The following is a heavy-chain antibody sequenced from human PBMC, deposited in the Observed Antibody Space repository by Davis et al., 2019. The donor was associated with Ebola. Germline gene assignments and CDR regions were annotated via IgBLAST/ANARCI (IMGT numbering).Heavy chain of an antibody. Sequence: GESLKISCKGSGYSFTSYWIGWVRQMPGKGLEWMGIIYPGDSDTRYSPSFQGQVTISADKSISTAYLQWSSLKASDTAMYYCVRPRYSTRWPDAFQTWGQGTMVTVSS. D-gene: IGHD2-8*01. CDR3: VRPRYSTRWPDAFQT. CDR1: GYSFTSYW. J-gene: IGHJ3*02. V-gene: IGHV5-51*01. CDR2: IYPGDSDT.